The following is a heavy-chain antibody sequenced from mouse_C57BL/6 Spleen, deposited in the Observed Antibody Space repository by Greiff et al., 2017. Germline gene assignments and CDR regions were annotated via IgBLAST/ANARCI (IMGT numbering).Heavy chain of an antibody. CDR1: GYTFTSYG. D-gene: IGHD1-1*01. Sequence: VQLQQSGAELARPGASVKLSCKASGYTFTSYGISWVKQRTGQGLEWIGEIYPRSGNTYYNEQFKGKATLTADKSSSTAYMELRSLTSEDSAVYFCARAGGSSYGGFDYWGQGTTLTVSS. CDR3: ARAGGSSYGGFDY. CDR2: IYPRSGNT. V-gene: IGHV1-81*01. J-gene: IGHJ2*01.